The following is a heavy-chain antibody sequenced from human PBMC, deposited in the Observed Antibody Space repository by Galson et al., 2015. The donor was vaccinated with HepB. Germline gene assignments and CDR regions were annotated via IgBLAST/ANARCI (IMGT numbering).Heavy chain of an antibody. Sequence: SVKVSCKASGYTFTNHYMYWVRQAPGQGLEWMGIINPSGGSTRYAQNFQGRVIMTRDTSTSTIYMEVSGLRSEDTAIYYRARAGYSSSWSAAHNWGQGTLVTVSS. CDR2: INPSGGST. CDR3: ARAGYSSSWSAAHN. J-gene: IGHJ4*02. V-gene: IGHV1-46*01. CDR1: GYTFTNHY. D-gene: IGHD6-13*01.